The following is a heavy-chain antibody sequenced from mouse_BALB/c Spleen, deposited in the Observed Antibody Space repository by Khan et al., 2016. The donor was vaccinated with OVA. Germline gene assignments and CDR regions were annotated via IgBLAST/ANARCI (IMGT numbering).Heavy chain of an antibody. CDR2: IYPGNGKT. Sequence: QVQLQQSGAELARPGASVKLSCKASGYTFTSYWMQWVKQRPGQGLEWIGAIYPGNGKTRYTQKFKDKSTLTADNSYSTAYLQLSSLVSEDSAVYYVASGSPYDYAMDYWGQGTSVTVSS. V-gene: IGHV1-87*01. J-gene: IGHJ4*01. CDR3: ASGSPYDYAMDY. D-gene: IGHD1-1*02. CDR1: GYTFTSYW.